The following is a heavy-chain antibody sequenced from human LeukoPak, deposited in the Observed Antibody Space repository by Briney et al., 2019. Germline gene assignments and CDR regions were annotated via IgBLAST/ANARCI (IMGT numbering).Heavy chain of an antibody. J-gene: IGHJ4*02. CDR3: ARGVGIQRWSFFFDY. D-gene: IGHD5-18*01. CDR2: IDYSGSA. V-gene: IGHV4-59*01. Sequence: SETLSLTCTVSGGSINSYYWTWIRQPPGKGLEWLGYIDYSGSADYNSSLKSRVTFSLDTTNNQISLQLGSVTAADTAMYYCARGVGIQRWSFFFDYWGQGTLVSVSS. CDR1: GGSINSYY.